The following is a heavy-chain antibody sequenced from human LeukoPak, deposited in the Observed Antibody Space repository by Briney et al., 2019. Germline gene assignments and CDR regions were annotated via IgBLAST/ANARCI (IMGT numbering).Heavy chain of an antibody. CDR2: IQYDGSNE. Sequence: PGGSLRLSCAASGFTFDDYAMHWVRQAPGKGLEWVAYIQYDGSNEQYADSVKGRFSISRDSSKNILYLQMNSLRAADTAVYYCARTTEGGYTYNYFYYYYMDVWGKGTTVTISS. V-gene: IGHV3-30*04. D-gene: IGHD5-18*01. J-gene: IGHJ6*03. CDR3: ARTTEGGYTYNYFYYYYMDV. CDR1: GFTFDDYA.